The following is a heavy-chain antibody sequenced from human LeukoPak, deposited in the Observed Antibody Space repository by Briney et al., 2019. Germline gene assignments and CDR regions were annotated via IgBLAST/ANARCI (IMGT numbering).Heavy chain of an antibody. D-gene: IGHD3-3*01. CDR2: IYYSGST. J-gene: IGHJ6*02. Sequence: SETLSLTCAVSGGSISSYYWSWIRQPPGKGLEWIGYIYYSGSTNYNPSLKSRVTISVDTSKNQFSPKLSSVTAADTAVYYCARDFWSGYYHTDYYGMDVWGQGTTVTVSS. CDR3: ARDFWSGYYHTDYYGMDV. CDR1: GGSISSYY. V-gene: IGHV4-59*01.